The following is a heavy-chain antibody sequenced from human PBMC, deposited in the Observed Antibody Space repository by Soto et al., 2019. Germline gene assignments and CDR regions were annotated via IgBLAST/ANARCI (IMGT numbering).Heavy chain of an antibody. J-gene: IGHJ4*02. CDR1: GFTFSSYS. V-gene: IGHV3-21*01. CDR2: ISSSSSYI. CDR3: ARVYGSGTDVNDPFDY. D-gene: IGHD3-10*01. Sequence: KPGGSLRLSCAASGFTFSSYSMNWVRQAPGKGLEWVSSISSSSSYIYYADSVKGRFTISRDNAKNSLYLQMNSLRAEDTAVYYCARVYGSGTDVNDPFDYWGQGTLVSVSS.